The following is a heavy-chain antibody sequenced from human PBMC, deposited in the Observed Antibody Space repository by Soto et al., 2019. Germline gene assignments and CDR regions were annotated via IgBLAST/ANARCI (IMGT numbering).Heavy chain of an antibody. D-gene: IGHD3-16*01. Sequence: ASVKGSCKASGYTFTTYSMHWVRQAHGHRLEWMGWSNAGNGYKQYSQDFQGRVTITRDTSASTAYMELSSLRSEDMAVYYCARDGGSGMDVWGQGTTVTVSS. J-gene: IGHJ6*02. CDR3: ARDGGSGMDV. CDR1: GYTFTTYS. V-gene: IGHV1-3*02. CDR2: SNAGNGYK.